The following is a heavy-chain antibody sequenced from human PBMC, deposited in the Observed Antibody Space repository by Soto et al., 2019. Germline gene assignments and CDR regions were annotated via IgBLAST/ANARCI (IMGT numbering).Heavy chain of an antibody. CDR1: GGSISSGGYY. Sequence: SETLSLTCTVAGGSISSGGYYWSLSLQHPGKGLEWIGYIYYSVSSYYNPSLKSRVTISVDKSKNQFSLKLSSVTAADTAVYSCARGARIAADGTLDYWGQGPLVTVSS. J-gene: IGHJ4*02. D-gene: IGHD6-13*01. CDR2: IYYSVSS. V-gene: IGHV4-31*03. CDR3: ARGARIAADGTLDY.